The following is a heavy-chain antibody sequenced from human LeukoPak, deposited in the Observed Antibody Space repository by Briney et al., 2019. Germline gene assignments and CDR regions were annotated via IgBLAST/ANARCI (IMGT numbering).Heavy chain of an antibody. CDR3: ARGPVGGTTYNDGDAFDI. Sequence: KASETLSLTCTVSGDSISSGDYYWSWIRQPPGKGLEWIGYIYYSGSTNYNPSLKSRVTISVDTSKNQFSLKLSSVTAADTAVYYCARGPVGGTTYNDGDAFDIWGQGTLVTVSS. V-gene: IGHV4-61*08. CDR2: IYYSGST. J-gene: IGHJ4*02. D-gene: IGHD1-7*01. CDR1: GDSISSGDYY.